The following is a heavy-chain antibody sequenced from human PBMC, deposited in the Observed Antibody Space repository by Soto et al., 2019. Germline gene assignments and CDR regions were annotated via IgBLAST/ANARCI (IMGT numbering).Heavy chain of an antibody. D-gene: IGHD1-1*01. V-gene: IGHV4-59*01. J-gene: IGHJ4*02. CDR3: ARLATRYYSDY. CDR1: GGSISSYY. CDR2: IYYSGST. Sequence: SETLSLTCTVSGGSISSYYWSWIRQPPGKGLEWIGYIYYSGSTNYNPSLKSRVTISVDTSKNQFSLKMSSVTAADTAVYYCARLATRYYSDYWGQGTLVTVS.